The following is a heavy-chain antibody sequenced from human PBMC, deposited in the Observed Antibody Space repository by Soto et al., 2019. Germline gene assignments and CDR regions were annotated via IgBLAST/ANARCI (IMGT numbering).Heavy chain of an antibody. CDR1: GGSISSGGYY. D-gene: IGHD2-2*01. CDR3: VSSLFNYQLLWRN. V-gene: IGHV4-31*03. CDR2: IYYSGST. Sequence: TLSLTCTVSGGSISSGGYYWSWIRQHPGKGLEWIGYIYYSGSTYYNPSLKSRVTISVDTSKNQFSLKLSSVTAADTAVYYCVSSLFNYQLLWRNWGQGTLVTVS. J-gene: IGHJ4*02.